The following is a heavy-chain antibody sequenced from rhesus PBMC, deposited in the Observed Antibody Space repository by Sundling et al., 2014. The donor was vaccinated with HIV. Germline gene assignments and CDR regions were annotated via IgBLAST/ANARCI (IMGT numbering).Heavy chain of an antibody. CDR1: GFTFDDYA. J-gene: IGHJ6*01. CDR2: ISWSGDIT. V-gene: IGHV3-201*01. D-gene: IGHD4-23*01. Sequence: EVRLVESGGGVVQPGGSLRLSCAASGFTFDDYAMHWVRQAPGKGLEWVSGISWSGDITGYADSVKGRFTISRDNAKNSLYLQMKRLRAEDTALYYCASRDEKYSNYEVSLDSWGQGVVVTVSS. CDR3: ASRDEKYSNYEVSLDS.